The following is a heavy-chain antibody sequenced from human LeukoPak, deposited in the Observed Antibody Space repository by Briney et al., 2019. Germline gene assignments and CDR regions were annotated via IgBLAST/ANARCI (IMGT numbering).Heavy chain of an antibody. V-gene: IGHV4-34*01. CDR2: INHSGST. D-gene: IGHD3-3*01. CDR1: GGSFSGYY. CDR3: ARTYYDFWSGYYEGGNFDY. Sequence: SETLSLTCAVYGGSFSGYYWSWIRQPPGKGLEWIGEINHSGSTNYNPSLKSRVTISVDTSKNQFSLKLSSVTAADTAVYYCARTYYDFWSGYYEGGNFDYWGQGTLVTVSS. J-gene: IGHJ4*02.